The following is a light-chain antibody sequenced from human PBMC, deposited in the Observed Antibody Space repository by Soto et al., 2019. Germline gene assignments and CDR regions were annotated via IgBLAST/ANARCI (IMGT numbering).Light chain of an antibody. CDR3: SSYTTSSTVV. CDR2: EVS. Sequence: QSALTQPASVSGSPGQSITISCTGTSSDVGAYGYVSWYQQHPGKAPKLMIYEVSYRPSGVSNRFSGSKSGNAASLTISGLQAEDEADYYRSSYTTSSTVVFGGGTKVTVL. CDR1: SSDVGAYGY. J-gene: IGLJ2*01. V-gene: IGLV2-14*01.